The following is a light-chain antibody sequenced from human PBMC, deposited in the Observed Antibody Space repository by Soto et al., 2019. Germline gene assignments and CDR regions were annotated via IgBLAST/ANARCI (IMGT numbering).Light chain of an antibody. V-gene: IGKV1-5*01. CDR2: TAS. Sequence: DIQMTQSPSTLSASLGDRVTITCRASQSISSWLAWYQQKPGKAPKLLIYTASSLQSGVPSRFSGSGSGTDFTLTISSLPPEDFETYYCQQYNSYSATFGQGTKVDIK. CDR1: QSISSW. J-gene: IGKJ1*01. CDR3: QQYNSYSAT.